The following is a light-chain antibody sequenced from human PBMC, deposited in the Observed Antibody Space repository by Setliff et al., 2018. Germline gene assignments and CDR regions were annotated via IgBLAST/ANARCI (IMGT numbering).Light chain of an antibody. J-gene: IGLJ1*01. CDR3: TSYTASSTSIYV. V-gene: IGLV2-14*01. CDR2: EVS. CDR1: SSDIGDYNY. Sequence: SSDIGDYNYVSWYQHHPGKAPKLMIYEVSSRPSGISDRFSGSKSGNAASLTISGLQAEDEADYYCTSYTASSTSIYVFGTGTKVTVL.